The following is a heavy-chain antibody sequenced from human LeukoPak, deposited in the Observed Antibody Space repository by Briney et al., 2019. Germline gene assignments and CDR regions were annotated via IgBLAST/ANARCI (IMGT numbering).Heavy chain of an antibody. V-gene: IGHV4-34*01. CDR2: INHSGST. CDR1: GGSFSGYH. J-gene: IGHJ4*02. D-gene: IGHD6-6*01. Sequence: SETLSLTCAVYGGSFSGYHWSWIRQPPGKGLEWIGEINHSGSTNYNPSLKSRVTISVDTSKNQFSLKLSSVTAADTAVYYCARGRGSSQPGYLFWGQGTLVTVSS. CDR3: ARGRGSSQPGYLF.